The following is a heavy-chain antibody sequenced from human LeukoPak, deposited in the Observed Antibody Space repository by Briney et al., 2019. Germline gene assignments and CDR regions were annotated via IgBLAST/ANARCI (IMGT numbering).Heavy chain of an antibody. V-gene: IGHV3-23*01. CDR1: GFTFSKYA. Sequence: GGSLRLSCAASGFTFSKYAMTWVRQAPGKGLEWVSAITASGTATYYADSVKGRFTISRDDSKNTLSLQMDSLSAEDTALYYCAKYISDSGAYYAFDYWGQGTLVTVSS. D-gene: IGHD3-10*01. CDR3: AKYISDSGAYYAFDY. J-gene: IGHJ4*02. CDR2: ITASGTAT.